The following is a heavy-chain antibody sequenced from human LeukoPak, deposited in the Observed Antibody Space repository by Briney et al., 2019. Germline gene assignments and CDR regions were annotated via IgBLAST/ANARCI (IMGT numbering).Heavy chain of an antibody. CDR2: INHSGST. J-gene: IGHJ4*02. CDR1: GYSISSGYY. CDR3: ARGWHSSGWKN. D-gene: IGHD6-19*01. Sequence: SETLSLTCTVSGYSISSGYYWGWIRQPPGKGLEWIGEINHSGSTNYNPSLKSRVTISVDTSKNQFSLKLSSVTAADTAVYCYARGWHSSGWKNWGQGTLVTVSS. V-gene: IGHV4-38-2*02.